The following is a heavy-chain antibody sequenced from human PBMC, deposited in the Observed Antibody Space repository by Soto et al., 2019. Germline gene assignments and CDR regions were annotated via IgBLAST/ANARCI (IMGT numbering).Heavy chain of an antibody. V-gene: IGHV4-30-4*01. CDR2: IFHTGTT. CDR3: AREPFLPMARNDY. CDR1: GGSISSSDYF. J-gene: IGHJ4*02. D-gene: IGHD3-10*01. Sequence: QVQLQESGPGLVKPSQTLSLTCTVSGGSISSSDYFWTWIRQPPGKGLEWMGYIFHTGTTYSNPSPKSRLIMSIDTSKNQFSLRLTSVTAADSAVYYWAREPFLPMARNDYWGQGALVTVSS.